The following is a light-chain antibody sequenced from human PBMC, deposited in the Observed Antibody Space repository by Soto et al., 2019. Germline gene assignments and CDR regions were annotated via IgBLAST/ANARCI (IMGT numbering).Light chain of an antibody. J-gene: IGLJ3*02. CDR3: ATWDSALSAGV. V-gene: IGLV1-51*01. CDR2: DNN. CDR1: SSNIGDNS. Sequence: QSVLTQPPSMSAAPGQMVAISCTGTSSNIGDNSVSWYHHFPGTAPKVLIYDNNRRPSGIPARFSGSKSGTSATLAIIGLQTGDEADYYCATWDSALSAGVFGGGTKLTVL.